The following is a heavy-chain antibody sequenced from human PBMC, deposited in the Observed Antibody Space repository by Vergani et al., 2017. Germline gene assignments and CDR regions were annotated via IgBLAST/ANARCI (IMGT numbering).Heavy chain of an antibody. CDR3: ARANTAMAVDY. CDR2: IWYDGSNK. Sequence: QVQLVESGGGVVQPGRSLRLSCAASGFTFSSYGMHWVRQAPGKGLEWVAVIWYDGSNKYYADSVKGRFTISRENAKNSLYLQMNSLRAGDTAVYYCARANTAMAVDYWGQGTLVTVSS. CDR1: GFTFSSYG. J-gene: IGHJ4*02. V-gene: IGHV3-33*01. D-gene: IGHD5-18*01.